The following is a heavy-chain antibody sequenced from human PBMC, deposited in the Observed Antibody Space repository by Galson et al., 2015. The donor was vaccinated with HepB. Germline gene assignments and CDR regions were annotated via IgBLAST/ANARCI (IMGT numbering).Heavy chain of an antibody. J-gene: IGHJ4*02. CDR1: GFTFSSYW. V-gene: IGHV3-7*03. D-gene: IGHD4-17*01. Sequence: SLRLSCAASGFTFSSYWMSWVRQAPGKGLEWVANIKQDGSEKYYVDSVKGRFTISRDNAKNSLYLQMNSLRAEDTAVYYCARDGSYGDYNEALSTFDYWGQGTLVTVSS. CDR2: IKQDGSEK. CDR3: ARDGSYGDYNEALSTFDY.